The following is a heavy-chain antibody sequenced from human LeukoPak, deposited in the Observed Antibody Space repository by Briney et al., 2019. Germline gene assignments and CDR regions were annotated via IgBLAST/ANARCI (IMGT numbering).Heavy chain of an antibody. CDR2: INHSGST. CDR3: AGGRHLGIQLWPASFDY. V-gene: IGHV4-34*01. J-gene: IGHJ4*02. CDR1: GGSFSGYY. D-gene: IGHD5-18*01. Sequence: SETLSLTCAVYGGSFSGYYWSWIRQPPGKGLEWIGEINHSGSTNYNPSLKSRVTISVDTSKNQFSLKLSSVTAADTAVYYCAGGRHLGIQLWPASFDYWGQGTLVTVSS.